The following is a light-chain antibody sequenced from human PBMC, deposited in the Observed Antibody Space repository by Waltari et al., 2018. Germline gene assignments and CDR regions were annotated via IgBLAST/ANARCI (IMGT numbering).Light chain of an antibody. CDR2: EAT. CDR1: SSDVGNFNL. CDR3: CSYAGSSSPRL. J-gene: IGLJ3*02. V-gene: IGLV2-23*01. Sequence: QPASVSVSPGQSITISCTGSSSDVGNFNLVSWYQLHPGKAPKLLIFEATKRPSGISYHFSGSKSGNTASLTISGLQAEDEADYFCCSYAGSSSPRLFGGGTKLSVL.